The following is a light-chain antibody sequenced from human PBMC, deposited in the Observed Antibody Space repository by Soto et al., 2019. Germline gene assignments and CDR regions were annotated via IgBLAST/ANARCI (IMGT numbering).Light chain of an antibody. CDR3: QQYGDSPIT. Sequence: EIVLTQSPDTLSLSPGERATLSCRASQSVSSTYLAWYQQKPDQAPRLLIFGTSSRATGIPDRFSGSRSGTDFTLTISRLEPEDFAVYYCQQYGDSPITFGQGTRVEIK. V-gene: IGKV3-20*01. J-gene: IGKJ5*01. CDR2: GTS. CDR1: QSVSSTY.